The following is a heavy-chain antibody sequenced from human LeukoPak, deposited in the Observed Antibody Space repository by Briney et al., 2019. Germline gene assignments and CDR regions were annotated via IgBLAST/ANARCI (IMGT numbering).Heavy chain of an antibody. CDR1: GGSVSDYY. CDR2: IYHTGST. CDR3: ARGTKLTPKLLLWFGELLHITHYYYYMDV. D-gene: IGHD3-10*01. V-gene: IGHV4-59*02. J-gene: IGHJ6*03. Sequence: SETLSLTCTISGGSVSDYYWIWIRQSPGKGLEWIVYIYHTGSTSYSPSLKSRVTISADTSQNQFSLKLSSVTAADTAVYYCARGTKLTPKLLLWFGELLHITHYYYYMDVWGKGTTVTVSS.